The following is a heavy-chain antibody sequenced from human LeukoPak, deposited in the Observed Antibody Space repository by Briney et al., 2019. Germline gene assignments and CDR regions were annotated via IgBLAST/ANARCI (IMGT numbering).Heavy chain of an antibody. J-gene: IGHJ4*02. Sequence: SETLSLTCTVSGGSISSYYWSWIRQPPGKGLELIGYIYYSGSTNYNPSLKGRVTISVDTSKNQFSLKLSSVTAADTAVYYCARAGRVGYSYGAPLDYWGQGTLVTVSS. D-gene: IGHD5-18*01. CDR3: ARAGRVGYSYGAPLDY. CDR1: GGSISSYY. V-gene: IGHV4-59*01. CDR2: IYYSGST.